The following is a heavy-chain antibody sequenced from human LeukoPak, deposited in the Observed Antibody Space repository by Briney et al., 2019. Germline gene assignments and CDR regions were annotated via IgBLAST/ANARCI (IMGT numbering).Heavy chain of an antibody. CDR1: GGSFSGYY. D-gene: IGHD3-10*01. CDR3: AXXLXGYYYGSGSYYNSNWFDP. J-gene: IGHJ5*02. Sequence: PSETLSLTCAVYGGSFSGYYWSWIRQPPGKGLEWIGEINHSGSTNYNPSLKSRVTISVDTSKNQFSLKLSSVTAADTAVYYCAXXLXGYYYGSGSYYNSNWFDPWGQGTLVTVSS. CDR2: INHSGST. V-gene: IGHV4-34*01.